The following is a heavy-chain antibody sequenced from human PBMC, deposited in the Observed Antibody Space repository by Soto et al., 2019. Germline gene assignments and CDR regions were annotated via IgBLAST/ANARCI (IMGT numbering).Heavy chain of an antibody. CDR3: AKDQGYDSSGYYSDY. CDR1: GFTFSSYA. V-gene: IGHV3-23*01. J-gene: IGHJ4*02. D-gene: IGHD3-22*01. CDR2: ISGSGVRT. Sequence: LGLSCAASGFTFSSYAMSWVRQAPGKGLEWVSAISGSGVRTYYADSVKGRFTISRDNSKNTLYLQMNSLRAEDTAVYYCAKDQGYDSSGYYSDYWGQGTLVTVSS.